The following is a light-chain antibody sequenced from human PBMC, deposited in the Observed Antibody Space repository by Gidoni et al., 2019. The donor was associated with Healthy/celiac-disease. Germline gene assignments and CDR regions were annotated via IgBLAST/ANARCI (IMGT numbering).Light chain of an antibody. Sequence: AIRITQSPSSLSASTGDRVTITCRASQGISSYLAWYQQKPGKAPKLLIYAASTLQSGVPSRFSGSGSGTDFTLTISCLQSEDFATYYCQQYYSYPPTFXXXTRLEIK. J-gene: IGKJ5*01. CDR2: AAS. CDR1: QGISSY. V-gene: IGKV1-8*01. CDR3: QQYYSYPPT.